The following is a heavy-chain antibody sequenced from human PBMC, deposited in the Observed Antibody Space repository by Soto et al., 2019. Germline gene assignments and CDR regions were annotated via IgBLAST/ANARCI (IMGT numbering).Heavy chain of an antibody. Sequence: GGSLRLSCAASGFTFSSYAMTWVRQAPGKGLEWVSTVSGTGTTTYYADSVKGRFTISRDNSKNTLYLQMNSLRTEDTAVYYCVKAVYLLDFDYWGQGTLVTVSS. D-gene: IGHD2-8*01. CDR1: GFTFSSYA. J-gene: IGHJ4*02. CDR3: VKAVYLLDFDY. V-gene: IGHV3-23*01. CDR2: VSGTGTTT.